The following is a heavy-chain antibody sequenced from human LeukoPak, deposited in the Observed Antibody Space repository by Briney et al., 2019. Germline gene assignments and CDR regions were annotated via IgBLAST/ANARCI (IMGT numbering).Heavy chain of an antibody. J-gene: IGHJ6*04. V-gene: IGHV1-69*13. Sequence: PTASVKVSCKASGGTFSSYAISWARQAPGQGLEWMGGIIPIFGTANYAQKFQGRVTITADESTSTAYMELSSLRSEDTAVYYCARKQMTTDYYYGMDVWGKGTTVTVSS. CDR3: ARKQMTTDYYYGMDV. CDR1: GGTFSSYA. CDR2: IIPIFGTA. D-gene: IGHD4-11*01.